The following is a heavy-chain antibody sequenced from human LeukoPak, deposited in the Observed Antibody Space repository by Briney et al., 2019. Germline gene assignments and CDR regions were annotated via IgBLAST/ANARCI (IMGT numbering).Heavy chain of an antibody. J-gene: IGHJ4*02. V-gene: IGHV4-30-4*01. CDR1: GGSISSGDYY. CDR2: IYYSGST. CDR3: ARQERYFDWSIIGY. Sequence: SETLSLTCTVSGGSISSGDYYWSWIRQPPGKGLEWIGYIYYSGSTYYNPSLKSRVTISVDTSKDQFSLKLSSVTAADTAVYYCARQERYFDWSIIGYWGQGTLVTVSS. D-gene: IGHD3-9*01.